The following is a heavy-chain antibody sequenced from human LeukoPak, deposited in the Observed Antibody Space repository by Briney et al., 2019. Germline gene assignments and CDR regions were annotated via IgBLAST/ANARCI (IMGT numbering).Heavy chain of an antibody. CDR2: IYHSGST. J-gene: IGHJ4*02. CDR3: ASALPFRLVH. Sequence: SQTLSLTCAVSGVSISSGGYYWSWLRQPPGKGLEWIGYIYHSGSTYYNPSLKSRVTISVDKSKNQFSLKLTSVTAADTAVYYCASALPFRLVHWGQGTLVTVSS. D-gene: IGHD6-19*01. V-gene: IGHV4-30-2*01. CDR1: GVSISSGGYY.